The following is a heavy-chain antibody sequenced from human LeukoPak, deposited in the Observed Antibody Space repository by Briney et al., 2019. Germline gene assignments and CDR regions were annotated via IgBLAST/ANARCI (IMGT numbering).Heavy chain of an antibody. CDR3: AAANDYVWGNNY. J-gene: IGHJ4*02. D-gene: IGHD3-16*01. Sequence: VASVKVSCKASGFTFTSSAVQWVRQARGQRLEWIGRIVVGSGNTNYAQKFQERVTITRDMSTSTAYMELSSLRSEDTAVYYCAAANDYVWGNNYWGQGTLVTVSS. CDR1: GFTFTSSA. CDR2: IVVGSGNT. V-gene: IGHV1-58*01.